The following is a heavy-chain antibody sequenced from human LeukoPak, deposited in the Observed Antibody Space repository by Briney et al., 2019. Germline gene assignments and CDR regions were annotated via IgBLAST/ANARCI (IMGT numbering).Heavy chain of an antibody. CDR1: GGSISSGGYY. Sequence: SQTLSLTCTVSGGSISSGGYYWSWIRQPPGKGLEWIGYIYYSGSTNYNPSLKSRVTMSVDTSKNQFSLKLSSVTAADTAVYYCARDRRGTPFDYWGQGTLVTVSS. V-gene: IGHV4-61*08. CDR2: IYYSGST. J-gene: IGHJ4*02. D-gene: IGHD3-16*01. CDR3: ARDRRGTPFDY.